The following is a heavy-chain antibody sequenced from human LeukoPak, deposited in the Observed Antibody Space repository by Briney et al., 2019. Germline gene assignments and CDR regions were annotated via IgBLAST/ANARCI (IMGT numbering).Heavy chain of an antibody. CDR2: ISSSSSYI. CDR3: ARDRDSGSSLDY. V-gene: IGHV3-21*01. J-gene: IGHJ4*02. D-gene: IGHD1-26*01. CDR1: GFTFSSYS. Sequence: GGSLRLSCAAPGFTFSSYSMNWVRQAPGKGLEWVSSISSSSSYIYYADSVKGRFTISRDNAKNSLYLQMNSLRAEDTAVYYCARDRDSGSSLDYWGQGTLVTVSS.